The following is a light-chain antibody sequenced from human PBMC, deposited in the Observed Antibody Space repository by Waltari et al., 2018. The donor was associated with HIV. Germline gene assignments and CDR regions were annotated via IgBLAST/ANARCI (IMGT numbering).Light chain of an antibody. J-gene: IGLJ1*01. CDR1: ALPKQY. CDR3: QSADSSGTHYV. Sequence: SYELTQPPSVSVSPGQTARITCSGDALPKQYAYWYQQKPGQAPVVMIYKDSGRHSGIPERFSGSSAWTTGTLTISGVQAEDEADYYCQSADSSGTHYVFGTGTKVTVL. V-gene: IGLV3-25*03. CDR2: KDS.